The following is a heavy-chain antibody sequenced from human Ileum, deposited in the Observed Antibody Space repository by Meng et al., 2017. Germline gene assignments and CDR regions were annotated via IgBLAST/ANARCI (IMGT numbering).Heavy chain of an antibody. CDR2: IFHTGST. Sequence: QVQLQESGPGLVEPSGTLSLTGVVSGDSISSSNGWNWVRQPPGKGLEWIGEIFHTGSTNYNPSLKSRVTISADKSKNQFSLNLSSVTAADTAVYYCATNKNKKIDYWGQGTLVTVSS. J-gene: IGHJ4*02. V-gene: IGHV4-4*02. D-gene: IGHD2/OR15-2a*01. CDR3: ATNKNKKIDY. CDR1: GDSISSSNG.